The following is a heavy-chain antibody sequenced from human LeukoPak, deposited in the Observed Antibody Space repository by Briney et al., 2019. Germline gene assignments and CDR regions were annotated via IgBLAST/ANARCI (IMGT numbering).Heavy chain of an antibody. J-gene: IGHJ4*02. CDR2: ISSSSSYI. Sequence: PGGSLRLSCVASEFTFSAYGMSWVRQAPGKGLEWVSSISSSSSYIYYADSVKGRFTISRDNAKNSLYLQMNSLRAEDTAVYYCARRDIDYWGQGTLVTVSS. D-gene: IGHD2-15*01. V-gene: IGHV3-21*01. CDR1: EFTFSAYG. CDR3: ARRDIDY.